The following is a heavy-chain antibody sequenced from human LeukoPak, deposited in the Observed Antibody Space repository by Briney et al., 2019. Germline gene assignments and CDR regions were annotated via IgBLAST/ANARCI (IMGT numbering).Heavy chain of an antibody. V-gene: IGHV4-30-4*01. CDR2: IYYTGTT. Sequence: SETLSLTCTVSGGSISSYYWSWIRQPPGKGLEWIGYIYYTGTTYYNPSLKSRVTISVDTSKNQFSLKLSSVTAADTAVYYCARYGSRTFDYWGQGTLVTVSS. D-gene: IGHD3-10*01. CDR1: GGSISSYY. J-gene: IGHJ4*02. CDR3: ARYGSRTFDY.